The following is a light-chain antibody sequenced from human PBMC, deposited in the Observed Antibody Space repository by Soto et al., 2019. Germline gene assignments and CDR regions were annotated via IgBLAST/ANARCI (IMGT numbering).Light chain of an antibody. CDR2: DAS. J-gene: IGKJ1*01. V-gene: IGKV1-5*01. CDR3: QQYSTYSRWT. CDR1: QSISRW. Sequence: IQMTQSPSTLPASVGDRVTISCRASQSISRWLAWYQQKPGKAPKFLIYDASILESGVPSRFSGSGSGTEFTLTISSLQPDDFATYFCQQYSTYSRWTFXQGTKVDIK.